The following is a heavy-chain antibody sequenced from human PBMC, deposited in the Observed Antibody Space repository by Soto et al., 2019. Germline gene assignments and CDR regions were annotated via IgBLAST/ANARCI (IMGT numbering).Heavy chain of an antibody. J-gene: IGHJ4*02. CDR1: GFSLNTPGVG. CDR2: NYWNDDK. D-gene: IGHD1-26*01. CDR3: AHTRGSSNLFDF. V-gene: IGHV2-5*01. Sequence: GPTLGNPTQTHTVSCSVAGFSLNTPGVGVGWIRQPPGKALEWLALNYWNDDKRYSPSLKSRLTVTKDTSKNQVVLTMTNMDPMDTGTYYCAHTRGSSNLFDFWGQGSQLTVSS.